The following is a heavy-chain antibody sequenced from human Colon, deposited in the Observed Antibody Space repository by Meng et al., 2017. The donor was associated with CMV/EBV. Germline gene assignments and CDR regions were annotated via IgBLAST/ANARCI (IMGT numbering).Heavy chain of an antibody. V-gene: IGHV4-30-4*08. Sequence: CSVSGGSISSGDSYWSWIRQPPGKGLEWIGYIYRSGNTYYNLSLKSRLTISVDTSKNQFSLKLNSVTAADTAIYYCVRDARGGGGFDPWGQGTLVTVSS. CDR3: VRDARGGGGFDP. CDR1: GGSISSGDSY. CDR2: IYRSGNT. J-gene: IGHJ5*02. D-gene: IGHD3-16*01.